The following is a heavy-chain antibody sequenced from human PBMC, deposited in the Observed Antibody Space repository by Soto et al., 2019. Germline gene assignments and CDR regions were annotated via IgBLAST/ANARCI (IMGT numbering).Heavy chain of an antibody. Sequence: PGGSLRLSCAASGFTFNGYAMHWVRQAPGKGLEWVAVISYDGSNKYYVDSVKGRFTISRDNSKNTPFLQMNSLRVEDTAVYYCAVYKYSSSSVGYNHFDYWGQGTLVTVSS. CDR3: AVYKYSSSSVGYNHFDY. CDR1: GFTFNGYA. V-gene: IGHV3-30*03. J-gene: IGHJ4*02. CDR2: ISYDGSNK. D-gene: IGHD6-6*01.